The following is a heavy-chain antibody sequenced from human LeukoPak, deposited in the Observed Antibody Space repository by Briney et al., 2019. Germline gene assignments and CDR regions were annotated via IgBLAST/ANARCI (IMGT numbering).Heavy chain of an antibody. CDR3: ARDKSGPTAHYDVFEI. D-gene: IGHD4/OR15-4a*01. CDR1: GGSITNNY. Sequence: SETLSLTCTVSGGSITNNYWNWHWVRQPQGRGLEWIGYIYYSGSTNYNPSLRSRVTIAVDKSNNQVSLKLNSVTAADTAVYYCARDKSGPTAHYDVFEIWGQGTMVTVSS. J-gene: IGHJ3*02. V-gene: IGHV4-59*01. CDR2: IYYSGST.